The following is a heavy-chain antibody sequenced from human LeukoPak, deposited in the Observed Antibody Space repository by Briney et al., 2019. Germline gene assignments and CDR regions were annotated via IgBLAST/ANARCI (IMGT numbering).Heavy chain of an antibody. Sequence: PGGSLRLSCAASGFTFSSYGMHRVRQAPGKGLEWVAFIRYDGSNKYYADSVKGRFTISRDNSKNTLYLQMNSLRAEDTAVYYCAKVVSSGYYYFDYWGQGTLVTVSS. D-gene: IGHD3-22*01. J-gene: IGHJ4*02. V-gene: IGHV3-30*02. CDR3: AKVVSSGYYYFDY. CDR1: GFTFSSYG. CDR2: IRYDGSNK.